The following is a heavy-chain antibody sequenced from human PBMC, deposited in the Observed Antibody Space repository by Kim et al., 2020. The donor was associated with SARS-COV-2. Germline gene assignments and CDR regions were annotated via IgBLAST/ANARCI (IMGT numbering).Heavy chain of an antibody. CDR3: AKVVCAGDCYPYYVDF. CDR2: IYSGGSST. CDR1: GFTFSSYA. D-gene: IGHD2-21*02. J-gene: IGHJ4*02. V-gene: IGHV3-23*03. Sequence: GGSLRLSCTASGFTFSSYAMSWVRQAPGKGLEWVSVIYSGGSSTYYADSVKGRFTISRDNSKNTLYLQMNSLRAEDTAVYYCAKVVCAGDCYPYYVDFWGQGTLVTVSS.